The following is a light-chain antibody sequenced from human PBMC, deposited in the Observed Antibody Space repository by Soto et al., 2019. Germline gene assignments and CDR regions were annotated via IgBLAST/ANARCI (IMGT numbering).Light chain of an antibody. CDR1: QSVSSN. CDR2: GAS. V-gene: IGKV3-15*01. CDR3: QQDNNCPLT. J-gene: IGKJ1*01. Sequence: EIVMTQSPATLSVSPGERATLSCRASQSVSSNLAWYQQKPGQAPRLLIYGASTRATGIPARFSGSRSGTEFTLTISSLQSEDFAVYYCQQDNNCPLTFGQGTKVEIK.